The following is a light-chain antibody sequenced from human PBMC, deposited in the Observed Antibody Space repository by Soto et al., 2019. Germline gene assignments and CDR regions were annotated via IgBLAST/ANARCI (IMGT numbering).Light chain of an antibody. CDR1: QSLSSNY. V-gene: IGKV3-20*01. CDR3: QQYGSSHRT. Sequence: EIVLTQSPDTLSLSPGERATLSCRTSQSLSSNYLAWYQQRPGQAPRLLSYGASSRATGIPDRFSGSGSGTDFTLSISRLEPEDLAVYFCQQYGSSHRTFGQGTKVDIK. CDR2: GAS. J-gene: IGKJ1*01.